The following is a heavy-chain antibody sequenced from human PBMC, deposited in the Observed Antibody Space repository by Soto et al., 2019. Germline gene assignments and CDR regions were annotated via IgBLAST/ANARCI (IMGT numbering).Heavy chain of an antibody. D-gene: IGHD3-22*01. CDR2: ISVYNGNT. V-gene: IGHV1-18*01. J-gene: IGHJ4*02. CDR1: GYSFATSG. CDR3: ARAGQYYDASGYAD. Sequence: QVKLVQSGTEVKKPGASIKVSCKASGYSFATSGMTWVRQAPGQGLEWMGWISVYNGNTNYDQSLQDRVTMTTDTSTNTAYLEVRNLRSDDTAVDYCARAGQYYDASGYADWGQGTLVTVSS.